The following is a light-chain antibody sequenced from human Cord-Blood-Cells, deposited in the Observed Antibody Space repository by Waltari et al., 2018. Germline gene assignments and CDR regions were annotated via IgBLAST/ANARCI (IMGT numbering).Light chain of an antibody. J-gene: IGLJ2*01. V-gene: IGLV3-21*03. Sequence: SYVLTQPPSVSVAPGKTATITGEGNNLGSKNDHWYQQKPGPAPVLVVYDDSDRPTGIPERFSGSNSGNTATLTSSRVEAGDEADYYCQVWDSSSDHVVFGGGTKLTVL. CDR3: QVWDSSSDHVV. CDR1: NLGSKN. CDR2: DDS.